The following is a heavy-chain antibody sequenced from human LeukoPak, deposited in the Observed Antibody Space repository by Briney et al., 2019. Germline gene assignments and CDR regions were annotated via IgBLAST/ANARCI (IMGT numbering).Heavy chain of an antibody. Sequence: ASVKVSCKASGYTFTGYYMHWVRQAPGQGLEWMGRINPNSGGTNYAQKFQGRVTMTTDTSTSTAYMELRSLRSDDTAVYYCARGTTPWVSVCSSTSCYPRNYYYYYMDVWGKGTTVTVSS. D-gene: IGHD2-2*01. CDR1: GYTFTGYY. CDR3: ARGTTPWVSVCSSTSCYPRNYYYYYMDV. V-gene: IGHV1-2*06. CDR2: INPNSGGT. J-gene: IGHJ6*03.